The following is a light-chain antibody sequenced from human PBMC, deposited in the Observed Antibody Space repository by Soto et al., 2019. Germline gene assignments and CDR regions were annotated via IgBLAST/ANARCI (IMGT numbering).Light chain of an antibody. CDR1: QSVSNNY. J-gene: IGKJ1*01. CDR2: GAS. V-gene: IGKV3-20*01. Sequence: EIVLTQSPGTLSLSPGERATLSCRASQSVSNNYLAWYQQKPGQAPRLLIYGASNRATGTPDRFSGSGSGTDFTLTISRLEPEDFAVYYCQKYGSSGTLGQGTKVDIK. CDR3: QKYGSSGT.